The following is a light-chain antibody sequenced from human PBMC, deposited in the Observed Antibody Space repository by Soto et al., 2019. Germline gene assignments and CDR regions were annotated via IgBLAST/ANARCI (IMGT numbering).Light chain of an antibody. Sequence: EIVLTQSPATLSVSPGERATLSCRASQSVRSNLAWYQQKPGQAPRLFIFGASTRATNISARFTGSGSGTEFTLTISSLQSEDFAVYYCHQYNSWPRGTFGPGTKVEIK. J-gene: IGKJ3*01. CDR2: GAS. CDR3: HQYNSWPRGT. V-gene: IGKV3-15*01. CDR1: QSVRSN.